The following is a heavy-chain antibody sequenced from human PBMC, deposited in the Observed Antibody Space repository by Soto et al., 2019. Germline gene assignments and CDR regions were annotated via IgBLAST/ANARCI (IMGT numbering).Heavy chain of an antibody. Sequence: QMQLQESGPGLVKPSETLSLTCAVSSASIITEQRWTWVRQPPGKGLEWIGEIHHSGSTNNTPSLRSRVTMSVDKSKNQFSLNLNSVTAADTALYYCARSFGWYAIDHWGQGTLVIVSS. V-gene: IGHV4-4*02. D-gene: IGHD6-19*01. CDR2: IHHSGST. J-gene: IGHJ4*02. CDR1: SASIITEQR. CDR3: ARSFGWYAIDH.